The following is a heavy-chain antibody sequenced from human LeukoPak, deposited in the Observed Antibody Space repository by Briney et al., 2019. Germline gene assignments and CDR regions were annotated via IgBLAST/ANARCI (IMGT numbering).Heavy chain of an antibody. J-gene: IGHJ4*02. CDR3: AKRVVITRSSYYFDY. CDR1: GFTFINYA. D-gene: IGHD3-22*01. Sequence: PGWSLTLSCDTSGFTFINYAMSWVRQAPGKGLEWASAIPSSGGDTYYADYVKGRFTISRDNSKSTLYLQMNSLRAEDTAVYFCAKRVVITRSSYYFDYWGQGTLVTVSS. CDR2: IPSSGGDT. V-gene: IGHV3-23*01.